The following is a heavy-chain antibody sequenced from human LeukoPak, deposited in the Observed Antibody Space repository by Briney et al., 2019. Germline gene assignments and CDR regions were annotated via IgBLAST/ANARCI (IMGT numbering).Heavy chain of an antibody. D-gene: IGHD2-15*01. J-gene: IGHJ5*02. V-gene: IGHV1-2*02. CDR3: AREGDVVADVNWFDP. Sequence: GASVKVSCKASGYSFTGYYMHWVRQAPGQGPEWMGWLNPDSGATNYAQKFRGRVTMTRDTSISTAYMELSSLRSDDAAVYYCAREGDVVADVNWFDPWGQGTLVTVSS. CDR2: LNPDSGAT. CDR1: GYSFTGYY.